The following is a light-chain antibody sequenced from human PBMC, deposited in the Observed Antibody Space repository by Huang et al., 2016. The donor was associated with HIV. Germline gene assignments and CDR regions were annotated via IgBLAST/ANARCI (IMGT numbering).Light chain of an antibody. CDR2: GAS. J-gene: IGKJ2*01. CDR3: QQYGSSPYT. V-gene: IGKV3-20*01. CDR1: QSVSSNY. Sequence: EILLTQSPGTLSLSPGKRATLSCRASQSVSSNYVAYIQQKPGQAPSLLIYGASRRATGIPDRFSGSGSGTDCTLTISRLEPGEFAVYYCQQYGSSPYTFGQGTKLEIK.